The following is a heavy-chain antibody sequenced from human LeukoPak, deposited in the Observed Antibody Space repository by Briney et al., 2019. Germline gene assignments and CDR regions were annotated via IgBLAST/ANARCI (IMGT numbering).Heavy chain of an antibody. CDR2: IYYSGST. CDR1: GGSISSGDYY. J-gene: IGHJ4*02. D-gene: IGHD3-22*01. CDR3: ARGFRSYYYDSSGYYY. V-gene: IGHV4-31*03. Sequence: SQTLSLTCSVSGGSISSGDYYWSWIRQPPGKGLEWIGYIYYSGSTYYNPSLKSRVTISVDTSKNQFSLKLSSVTAADTAVYYCARGFRSYYYDSSGYYYWGQGTLVTVSS.